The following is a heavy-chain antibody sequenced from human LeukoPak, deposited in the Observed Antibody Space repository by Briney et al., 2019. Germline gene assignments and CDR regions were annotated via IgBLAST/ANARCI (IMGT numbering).Heavy chain of an antibody. J-gene: IGHJ4*02. V-gene: IGHV3-30*01. CDR1: GFTFGSSI. CDR2: ISYDENKK. Sequence: GGSLRLSCAASGFTFGSSIMNWVGQAPGKGLEGVAMISYDENKKYYADSVKGRFTISRDNFKNTLYLQMNSLRAEDTAVYYCARNTGWQFDYWGQGTLVAVSS. D-gene: IGHD6-19*01. CDR3: ARNTGWQFDY.